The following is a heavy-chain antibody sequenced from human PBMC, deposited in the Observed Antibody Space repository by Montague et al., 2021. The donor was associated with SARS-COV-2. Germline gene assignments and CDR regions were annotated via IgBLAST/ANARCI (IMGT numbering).Heavy chain of an antibody. CDR3: ARDKGIVVPSWVMDV. D-gene: IGHD2-2*01. J-gene: IGHJ6*02. CDR1: GFTFSSYA. Sequence: SLRLSCAASGFTFSSYAMHWVRQAPGKGLEWVAIILYDGSNKYYADSVKGRFTISRDNSKNTLFLQMNSLRLEDAAVYYCARDKGIVVPSWVMDVWGQGTTVTVSS. V-gene: IGHV3-30*04. CDR2: ILYDGSNK.